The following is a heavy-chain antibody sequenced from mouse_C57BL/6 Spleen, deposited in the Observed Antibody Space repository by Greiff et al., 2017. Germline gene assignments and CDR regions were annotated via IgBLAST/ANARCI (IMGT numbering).Heavy chain of an antibody. J-gene: IGHJ2*01. CDR3: ARDHDYDY. CDR1: GFTFSSYA. D-gene: IGHD2-4*01. CDR2: ISDGGSYT. V-gene: IGHV5-4*01. Sequence: DVMLVESGGGLVKPGGSLKLSCAASGFTFSSYAMSWVRQTPEKRLEWVATISDGGSYTYYPDNVKGRFTISRDNAKNNRYLQMSHLKSEDTAMYYCARDHDYDYWGQGTTLTVSS.